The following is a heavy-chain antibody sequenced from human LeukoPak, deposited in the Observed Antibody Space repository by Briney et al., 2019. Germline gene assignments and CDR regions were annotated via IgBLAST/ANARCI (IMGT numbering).Heavy chain of an antibody. CDR2: IYFSWSS. J-gene: IGHJ4*02. Sequence: SETPSLTCTVPGGSTSRYKWSRIRQPPRKRLGWIAYIYFSWSSNDNPSLKSRVTISVDTFMMQISRKLSSVTAANTAVYYCARDSDWNDGFDYWGQGTLVTVSS. CDR3: ARDSDWNDGFDY. V-gene: IGHV4-59*01. CDR1: GGSTSRYK. D-gene: IGHD1-1*01.